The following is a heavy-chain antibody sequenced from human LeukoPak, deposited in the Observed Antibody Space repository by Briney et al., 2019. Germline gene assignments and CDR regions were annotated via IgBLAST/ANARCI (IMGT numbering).Heavy chain of an antibody. CDR1: GYTFTRYY. V-gene: IGHV1-69*13. CDR3: ARAEWGSYDFWSGKPPRPTHLDV. J-gene: IGHJ6*04. CDR2: IITIFGTA. D-gene: IGHD3-3*01. Sequence: SVKVSCKASGYTFTRYYISWVRQAPGQGLKWVGGIITIFGTADYAQKFEGIVTITADESTSTAYMELSSLRSEDTAVYYCARAEWGSYDFWSGKPPRPTHLDVWGKGTTVTVSS.